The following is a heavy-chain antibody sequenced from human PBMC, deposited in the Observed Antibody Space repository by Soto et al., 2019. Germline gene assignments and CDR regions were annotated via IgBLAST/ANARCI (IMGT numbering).Heavy chain of an antibody. V-gene: IGHV3-23*01. CDR2: ITDSGRNT. Sequence: EVQLLESGGGSVQPGGSLRLSCTGSGLRFSSYAMTWVRQAPGKGLEWVSSITDSGRNTYYADSVKGRFTISRDNSKNTLYLQMNSLRVEDTALYYCAKLMIGVGATSAFDFWGQGTMVTVSS. CDR3: AKLMIGVGATSAFDF. J-gene: IGHJ3*01. CDR1: GLRFSSYA. D-gene: IGHD1-26*01.